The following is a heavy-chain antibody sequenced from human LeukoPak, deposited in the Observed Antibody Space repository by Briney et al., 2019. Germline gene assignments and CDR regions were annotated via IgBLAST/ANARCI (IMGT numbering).Heavy chain of an antibody. Sequence: GGSLRLSCAASGFTFISYWMHWVRQAPGKGLVWVSRINGYGSSTDFADSVKGRFTISRDNARNTLYLQMNSLRAEDTAVYYCARDAPGNTALDYWGQGTLVTVSS. CDR3: ARDAPGNTALDY. V-gene: IGHV3-74*01. D-gene: IGHD5-18*01. CDR2: INGYGSST. CDR1: GFTFISYW. J-gene: IGHJ4*02.